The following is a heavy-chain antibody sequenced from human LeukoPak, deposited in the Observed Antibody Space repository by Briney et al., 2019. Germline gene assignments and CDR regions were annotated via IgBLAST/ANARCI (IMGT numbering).Heavy chain of an antibody. CDR1: GYTFTSYD. J-gene: IGHJ4*02. CDR3: ARGWRPFYCSSTSCYMWYFDY. CDR2: MNPNSGNT. Sequence: ASVKVSCKASGYTFTSYDINWVRQATGQGLEWMGWMNPNSGNTGYAQKFQGRVTITRNTSISTAYTELSSLRSEDTAVYYCARGWRPFYCSSTSCYMWYFDYWGQGTLVTVSS. V-gene: IGHV1-8*03. D-gene: IGHD2-2*02.